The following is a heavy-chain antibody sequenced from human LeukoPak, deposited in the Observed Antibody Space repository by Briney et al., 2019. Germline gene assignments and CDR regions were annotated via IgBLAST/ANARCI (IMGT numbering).Heavy chain of an antibody. CDR1: GFTFSSYG. CDR3: AKDRYCSSTSCYLHFQH. D-gene: IGHD2-2*01. V-gene: IGHV3-30*02. Sequence: GGSLRLSCAASGFTFSSYGMHWVRQAPGKGLEWVAFIRYDGSNKYYADSVKGRFTISRDNSKNTLYLRMNSLRAEDTAVYYCAKDRYCSSTSCYLHFQHWGQGTLVTVSS. CDR2: IRYDGSNK. J-gene: IGHJ1*01.